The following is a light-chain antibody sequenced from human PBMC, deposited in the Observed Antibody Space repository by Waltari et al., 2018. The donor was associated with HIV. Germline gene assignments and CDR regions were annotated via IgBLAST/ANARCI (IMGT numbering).Light chain of an antibody. V-gene: IGKV4-1*01. J-gene: IGKJ3*01. CDR3: QQYYTTPFT. CDR2: WAF. CDR1: QTVLASANNKNF. Sequence: DIVMPQSPDSWAVSLVERASINFQSSQTVLASANNKNFLAWSQQKPGQPPKRLIAWAFTRESGVPGRFSGSGSRTDSTLTISSLQAEDVAGYYYQQYYTTPFTFGPGTKVDIQ.